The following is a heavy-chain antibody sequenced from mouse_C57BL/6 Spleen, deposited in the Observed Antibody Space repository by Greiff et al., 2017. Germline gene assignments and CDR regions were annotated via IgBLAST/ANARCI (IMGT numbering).Heavy chain of an antibody. CDR1: GYTFTDSY. J-gene: IGHJ2*01. D-gene: IGHD1-1*01. Sequence: EVQLQQSGPELVKPGASVKISCKASGYTFTDSYMNWVKQSHGKSLEWIGDINPNNGGTSYNQKFKGKATLTVDKSSSTAYMELRSLTSEDSAVYYCARETTVVATWDFDYWGQGTTLTVSS. CDR3: ARETTVVATWDFDY. V-gene: IGHV1-26*01. CDR2: INPNNGGT.